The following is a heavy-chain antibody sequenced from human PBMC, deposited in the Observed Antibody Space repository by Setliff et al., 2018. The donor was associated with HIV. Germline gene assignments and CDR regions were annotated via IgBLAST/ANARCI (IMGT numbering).Heavy chain of an antibody. CDR2: IGPSGSST. D-gene: IGHD6-6*01. Sequence: GASVKVSCKTSAYTFNSYYMHWIRQAPGQGLEWMGLIGPSGSSTTYAQNFQGRVTMSRDTSTNTVYMELSSLRSEDTAVYYCARDHIAARSVDYWGQGTLVTV. CDR3: ARDHIAARSVDY. CDR1: AYTFNSYY. J-gene: IGHJ4*02. V-gene: IGHV1-46*02.